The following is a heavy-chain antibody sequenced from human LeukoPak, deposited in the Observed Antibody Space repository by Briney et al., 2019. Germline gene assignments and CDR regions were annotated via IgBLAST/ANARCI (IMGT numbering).Heavy chain of an antibody. Sequence: TSETLSLTCTVSGGSISSYYWSWIRQAAGKGLEWIGRIYTSGSTNYNPSLKSRVTMSVDTSKNQFSLKLSSVTAADTAVYYCAREGLRFLEWLPYYYYGMDVWGQGTTVTVSS. D-gene: IGHD3-3*01. CDR1: GGSISSYY. CDR2: IYTSGST. CDR3: AREGLRFLEWLPYYYYGMDV. V-gene: IGHV4-4*07. J-gene: IGHJ6*02.